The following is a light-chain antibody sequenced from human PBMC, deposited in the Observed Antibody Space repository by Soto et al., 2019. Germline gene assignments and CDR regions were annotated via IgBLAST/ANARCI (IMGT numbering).Light chain of an antibody. Sequence: QSALTQLRSVSGSPGQSVTISCTGTSSDVGGYNYVSWYQQHPDKAPRLMIYDVSKRPSGVPDRFSGSKSGNTASLTISGLQAEDEADYYCCSYAGSYTYVFGTGTKVTV. CDR3: CSYAGSYTYV. CDR1: SSDVGGYNY. J-gene: IGLJ1*01. CDR2: DVS. V-gene: IGLV2-11*01.